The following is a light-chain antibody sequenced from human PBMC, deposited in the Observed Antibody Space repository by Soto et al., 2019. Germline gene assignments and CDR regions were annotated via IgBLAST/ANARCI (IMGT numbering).Light chain of an antibody. V-gene: IGKV3-20*01. CDR1: QSVSSSY. Sequence: EIVLTQSPGTLALSPGERATLSCRASQSVSSSYLAWYQQKPGQAPSLLIYAASSRATGIPDRFSGSGSGTDFTLTVSRLEPEDFAVYYCQQYVSSPYTFGQGTKLEIK. J-gene: IGKJ2*01. CDR2: AAS. CDR3: QQYVSSPYT.